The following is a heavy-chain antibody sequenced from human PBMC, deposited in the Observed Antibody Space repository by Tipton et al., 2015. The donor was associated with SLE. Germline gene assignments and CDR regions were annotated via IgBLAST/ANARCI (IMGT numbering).Heavy chain of an antibody. V-gene: IGHV4-59*01. D-gene: IGHD6-13*01. Sequence: TLSLTCTVSGGSISSYYWSWIRQPPGKGLEWIGYIYYSGSTNYNPSLKSRVTISVDTSKNQFSLKPSSVTAADTAVYYCARVENPLYSSSWYKGYFDLWGRGTLVTVSS. J-gene: IGHJ2*01. CDR1: GGSISSYY. CDR3: ARVENPLYSSSWYKGYFDL. CDR2: IYYSGST.